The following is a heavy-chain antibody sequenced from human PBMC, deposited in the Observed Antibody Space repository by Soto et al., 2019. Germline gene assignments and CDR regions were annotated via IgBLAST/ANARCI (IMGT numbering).Heavy chain of an antibody. CDR2: IYYSGST. D-gene: IGHD5-12*01. CDR3: ARLLRGYSGYDWFGGYNWFDP. Sequence: PSETLSLTCTVSGGSISSGDYYWSWIRQPPGKGLEWIGYIYYSGSTYYNPSLKSRVTISVDTSKNQFSLKLSSVTAADTAVYYCARLLRGYSGYDWFGGYNWFDPWGQGTLVTVSS. J-gene: IGHJ5*02. V-gene: IGHV4-30-4*01. CDR1: GGSISSGDYY.